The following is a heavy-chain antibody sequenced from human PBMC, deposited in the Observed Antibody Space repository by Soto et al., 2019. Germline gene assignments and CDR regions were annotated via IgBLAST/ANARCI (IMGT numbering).Heavy chain of an antibody. CDR1: GFTFSIST. Sequence: EVQLVESGGGLVKPGGSLTLSCAASGFTFSISTMIWVRQAPGKRLEWVSSISSGTTYFYYADSVKGRFSISRDNAKHSLFLQMNSLRVDDTAVYYCARGDGTGLHSSGWSPRFWGQGTLVTVSS. J-gene: IGHJ4*02. CDR3: ARGDGTGLHSSGWSPRF. CDR2: ISSGTTYF. V-gene: IGHV3-21*01. D-gene: IGHD6-13*01.